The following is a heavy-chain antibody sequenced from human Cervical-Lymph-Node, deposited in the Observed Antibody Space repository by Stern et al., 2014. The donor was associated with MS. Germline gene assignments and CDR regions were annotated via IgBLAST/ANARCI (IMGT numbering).Heavy chain of an antibody. CDR3: ARDSGYLLAFDS. D-gene: IGHD5-12*01. CDR1: GGSVSSGSYF. CDR2: VHSTGST. V-gene: IGHV4-61*01. J-gene: IGHJ4*02. Sequence: QVQLVESGPGLMKPSETLSLTCTVSGGSVSSGSYFWTWIRQSPGKGLEWIGHVHSTGSTTYSPSLKSRVTISLDTSQSQFSLALRSVTAADTAVYYCARDSGYLLAFDSWGQGSLVLVSS.